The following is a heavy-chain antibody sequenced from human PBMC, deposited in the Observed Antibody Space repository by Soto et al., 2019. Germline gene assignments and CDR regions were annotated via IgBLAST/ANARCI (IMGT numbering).Heavy chain of an antibody. V-gene: IGHV1-69*02. CDR2: IIPILGIA. J-gene: IGHJ4*02. D-gene: IGHD2-2*02. CDR3: ARGPGPAAIPRHFDY. CDR1: GGTFSSYT. Sequence: QVQLVQSGAEVKKPGSSVKVSCKASGGTFSSYTISWVRQAHGQGLEWMGRIIPILGIANYAQKFQGRVTITADKSTSTAYMELSSLRSEDTAVYYCARGPGPAAIPRHFDYWGQGTLVTVSS.